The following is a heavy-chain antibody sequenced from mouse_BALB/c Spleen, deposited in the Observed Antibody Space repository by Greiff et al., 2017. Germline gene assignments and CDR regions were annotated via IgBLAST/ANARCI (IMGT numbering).Heavy chain of an antibody. D-gene: IGHD2-3*01. CDR3: AREGNDPWFAY. CDR1: GYSITSGYY. CDR2: ISYDGSN. V-gene: IGHV3-6*02. Sequence: EVQLVESGPGLVKPSQSLSLTCSVTGYSITSGYYWNWIRQFPGNKLEWMGYISYDGSNNYNPSLKNRISITRDTSKNQFFLKLNSVTTEDTATYYCAREGNDPWFAYWGQGTLVTVSA. J-gene: IGHJ3*01.